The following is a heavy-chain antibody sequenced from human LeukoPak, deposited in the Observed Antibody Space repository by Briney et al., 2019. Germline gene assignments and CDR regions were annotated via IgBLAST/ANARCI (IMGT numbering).Heavy chain of an antibody. CDR1: RFTFSSYA. CDR2: ISGSGGST. Sequence: PGGSLRLSCAASRFTFSSYAMSWVRQAPGKGLEWVSAISGSGGSTYYADSVKGRFTISRDNPKNTLYLQMNSLRAEDTAVYYCAKEGSNSAGYYGMDVWGQGTTVTVSS. J-gene: IGHJ6*02. D-gene: IGHD2-2*01. V-gene: IGHV3-23*01. CDR3: AKEGSNSAGYYGMDV.